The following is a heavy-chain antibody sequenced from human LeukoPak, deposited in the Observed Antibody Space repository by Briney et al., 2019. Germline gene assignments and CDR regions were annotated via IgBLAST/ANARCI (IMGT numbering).Heavy chain of an antibody. CDR1: GFTVSSNS. V-gene: IGHV3-53*01. CDR2: IYSDNT. CDR3: ARFIAAPYYFDY. J-gene: IGHJ4*02. Sequence: GGSLRLSCTVSGFTVSSNSMSWVRQAPGKGLEWVSFIYSDNTHYSDSVKGRFTISRDNSKNTLYLRMNSLRAEDTAVYYCARFIAAPYYFDYWGRGTLVTVSS. D-gene: IGHD6-13*01.